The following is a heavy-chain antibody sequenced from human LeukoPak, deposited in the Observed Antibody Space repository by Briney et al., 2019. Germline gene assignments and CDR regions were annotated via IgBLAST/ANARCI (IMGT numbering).Heavy chain of an antibody. D-gene: IGHD3-10*01. CDR3: AKDSRFYGSGSYVDY. J-gene: IGHJ4*02. Sequence: GGSLRLSCAASDFSFITYAMSWVRQAPGKGLEWVSNISGGADATYYADSVKGRFTISRDNSKNTLYLQMNSLRAEDTAMYYCAKDSRFYGSGSYVDYWGQGTLVTVSS. CDR2: ISGGADAT. CDR1: DFSFITYA. V-gene: IGHV3-23*01.